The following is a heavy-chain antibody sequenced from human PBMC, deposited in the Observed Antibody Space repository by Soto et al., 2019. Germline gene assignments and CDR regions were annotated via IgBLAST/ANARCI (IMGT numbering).Heavy chain of an antibody. CDR1: GFTFSSYS. CDR3: AKEHCTNGVCYRHLDY. J-gene: IGHJ4*02. Sequence: GGSLRLSCAASGFTFSSYSMSWVRQAPGKGQEWVSAISGSGGSTYYADSVKGRFTISRDNSKNTLYLQMNSLRAEDTAVYYCAKEHCTNGVCYRHLDYWGQGTLVTVSS. D-gene: IGHD2-8*01. V-gene: IGHV3-23*01. CDR2: ISGSGGST.